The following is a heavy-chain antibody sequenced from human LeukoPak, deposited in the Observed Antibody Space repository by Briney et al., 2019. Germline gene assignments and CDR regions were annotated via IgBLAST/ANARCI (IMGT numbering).Heavy chain of an antibody. CDR3: AKDGPSWGMVPGKSYYFDY. CDR1: GFTFSCYA. CDR2: ISGSGGST. V-gene: IGHV3-23*01. Sequence: GGSLRLSCAASGFTFSCYAMSWVRQAPGKGLEWVSAISGSGGSTYYADSVKGRFTISRDNSKNTLYLQMNSLRAEDTAVYYCAKDGPSWGMVPGKSYYFDYWGQGTLVSVPS. J-gene: IGHJ4*02. D-gene: IGHD3-10*01.